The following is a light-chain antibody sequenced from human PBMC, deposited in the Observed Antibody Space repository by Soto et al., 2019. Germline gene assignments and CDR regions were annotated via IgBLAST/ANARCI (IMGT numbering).Light chain of an antibody. CDR2: DAS. CDR1: QSVGSW. V-gene: IGKV1-5*01. J-gene: IGKJ1*01. CDR3: QQDNTYSPET. Sequence: DIQMTQSPSTLSASVGDRVTLTCRASQSVGSWLAWYQQKPGKAPKLLIYDASSLESGVPSRFSGSGSGTEFTLTISSLQPDDFSTYYCQQDNTYSPETFGQGTKVQIK.